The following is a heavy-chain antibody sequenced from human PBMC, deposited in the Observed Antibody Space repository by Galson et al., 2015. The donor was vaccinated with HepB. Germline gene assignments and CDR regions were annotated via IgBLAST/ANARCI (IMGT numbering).Heavy chain of an antibody. D-gene: IGHD4-17*01. V-gene: IGHV3-33*01. CDR1: GFTFSNYG. CDR3: ARADGYGDYYYGMDV. J-gene: IGHJ6*02. CDR2: IWYDGSNK. Sequence: SLRLSCAASGFTFSNYGIHWVRQAPGKGLEWVAVIWYDGSNKYYADSVKGRFTISRDNSKNTLYLQMNSLRAEDTAVYYCARADGYGDYYYGMDVWGQGTTVTVSS.